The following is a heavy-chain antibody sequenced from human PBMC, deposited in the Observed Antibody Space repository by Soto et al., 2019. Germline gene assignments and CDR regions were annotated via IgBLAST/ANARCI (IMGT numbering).Heavy chain of an antibody. D-gene: IGHD3-10*02. CDR2: INSDGSST. CDR3: ARVFFFQAEDGIRYVRSVSAFLLNRSSDL. Sequence: TGLVWVSRINSDGSSTSYAESVKGRFTISRDNAKNTLYLQMTSLRAEDTAVYYCARVFFFQAEDGIRYVRSVSAFLLNRSSDL. V-gene: IGHV3-74*01. J-gene: IGHJ2*01.